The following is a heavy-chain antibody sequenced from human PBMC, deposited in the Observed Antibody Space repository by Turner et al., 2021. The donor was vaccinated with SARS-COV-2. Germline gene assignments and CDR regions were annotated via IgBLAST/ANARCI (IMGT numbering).Heavy chain of an antibody. V-gene: IGHV3-33*01. D-gene: IGHD3-22*01. Sequence: QVQLVESGGGVVQPGGSLRLFCAASGITFSSHGMHWVLQAPGRGLEWVAVIWNDGSQKSYAGSVKGRFTISRDNSKNMVYLQMNSLRAEDTAVYYCARLDDSGHWGAFDIWGQGTMVTVSS. J-gene: IGHJ3*02. CDR2: IWNDGSQK. CDR3: ARLDDSGHWGAFDI. CDR1: GITFSSHG.